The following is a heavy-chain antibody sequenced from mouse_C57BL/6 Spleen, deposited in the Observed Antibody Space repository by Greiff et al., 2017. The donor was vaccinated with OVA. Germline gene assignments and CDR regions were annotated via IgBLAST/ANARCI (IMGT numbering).Heavy chain of an antibody. Sequence: QVQLQQPGAELVQPGASVKLSCKASGYTFTSYWMHWVKQRPGRGLEWIGRIDPTSGGTKYNEKFKSKATLTVDKPSSTAYMQLSNLTSEDSAVYDCARPRYYGYDDAMDYWGQGTSVTVSS. CDR1: GYTFTSYW. J-gene: IGHJ4*01. CDR3: ARPRYYGYDDAMDY. D-gene: IGHD2-2*01. CDR2: IDPTSGGT. V-gene: IGHV1-72*01.